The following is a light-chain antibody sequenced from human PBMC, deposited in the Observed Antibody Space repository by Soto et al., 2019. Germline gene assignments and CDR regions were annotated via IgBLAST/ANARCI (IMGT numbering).Light chain of an antibody. V-gene: IGKV3-20*01. CDR2: SAS. CDR1: QSISGTY. Sequence: EFVLTQSPGTLSLTSGERATLSCRASQSISGTYVAWYQQKPGQAPRLLIYSASTRATGIPDRFSGSGSGTDFTLTINSLAPEDFAIYYCHQRQSWPRTFGQGTKVDIK. J-gene: IGKJ1*01. CDR3: HQRQSWPRT.